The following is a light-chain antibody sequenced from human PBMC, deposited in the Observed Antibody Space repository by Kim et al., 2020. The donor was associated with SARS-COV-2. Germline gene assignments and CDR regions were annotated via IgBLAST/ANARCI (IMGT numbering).Light chain of an antibody. CDR3: NSRDSSGNHVV. CDR2: GKN. CDR1: SLRSYY. J-gene: IGLJ2*01. V-gene: IGLV3-19*01. Sequence: SSELTQDPAVSVALGQTVRITCQGDSLRSYYVSWYQQKPGQAPVLVIHGKNNRPSGIPDRFSGSSSGNTASLTITGAQAEDEADYYCNSRDSSGNHVVFGGGTQLTVL.